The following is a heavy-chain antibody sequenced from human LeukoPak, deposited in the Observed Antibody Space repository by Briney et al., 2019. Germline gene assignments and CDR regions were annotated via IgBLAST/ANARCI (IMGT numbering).Heavy chain of an antibody. CDR3: ARGLWLQSGSFDY. D-gene: IGHD5-24*01. V-gene: IGHV4-59*01. CDR1: GGSISSYY. CDR2: IYYSGST. Sequence: PSETLSLTCTVSGGSISSYYWSWIRQPPGKGLEWIGYIYYSGSTNYNPSLKSRVTISVDTSKNQFSLKLSSVTAADTAVYYCARGLWLQSGSFDYWGQGTLVTVSS. J-gene: IGHJ4*02.